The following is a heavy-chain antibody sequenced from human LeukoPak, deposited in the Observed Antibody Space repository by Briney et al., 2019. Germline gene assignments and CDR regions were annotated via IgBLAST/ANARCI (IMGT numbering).Heavy chain of an antibody. CDR2: VFYSGST. CDR1: GGSFSGYY. V-gene: IGHV4-59*08. Sequence: LETLSLTCAVYGGSFSGYYWSWTRQPPGKGLEWIGYVFYSGSTNYNPSLKSRVTISVDTSKNQFSLKLSSVTAADTAVYYCARLSAGSYWYFDLWGRGTLVTVSS. D-gene: IGHD1-1*01. CDR3: ARLSAGSYWYFDL. J-gene: IGHJ2*01.